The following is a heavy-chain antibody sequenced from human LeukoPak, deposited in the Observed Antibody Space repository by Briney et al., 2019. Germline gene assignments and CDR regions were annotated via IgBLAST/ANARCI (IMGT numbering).Heavy chain of an antibody. CDR2: INPNSGGT. V-gene: IGHV1-2*02. D-gene: IGHD1-26*01. J-gene: IGHJ4*02. Sequence: ASVKVSCKASGYTFTGYYMHWVRQAPGQGLEWMGWINPNSGGTNYAQKFQGRVTMTRDTSISTAYMELSRLRSDDTAVYYCAAYSGNYPYYFDYWGQGTLVTVSS. CDR1: GYTFTGYY. CDR3: AAYSGNYPYYFDY.